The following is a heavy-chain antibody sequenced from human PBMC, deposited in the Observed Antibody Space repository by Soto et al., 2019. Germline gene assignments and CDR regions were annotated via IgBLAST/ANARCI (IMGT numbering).Heavy chain of an antibody. D-gene: IGHD3-16*01. J-gene: IGHJ6*02. CDR2: ISGSGGST. V-gene: IGHV3-23*01. CDR3: AKDQGGIGGYYYYYGMDV. CDR1: GFTFSSYA. Sequence: GGSLRLSCAASGFTFSSYAMSWVRQAPGKGLEWVSAISGSGGSTYYADSVKGRFTISRDNSKNTLYLQMNSLRAEDTAVYYCAKDQGGIGGYYYYYGMDVWGQGTTVTVSS.